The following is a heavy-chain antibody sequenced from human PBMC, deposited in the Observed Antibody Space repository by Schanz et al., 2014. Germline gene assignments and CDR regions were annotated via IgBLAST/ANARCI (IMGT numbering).Heavy chain of an antibody. CDR3: LKYSCCTFDY. J-gene: IGHJ4*02. V-gene: IGHV3-33*08. CDR1: GFGFSSYS. CDR2: IWNDGSNK. Sequence: VQLVQSGGGLVQPGGSLRLSCAASGFGFSSYSMNWVRQAPGKGLEWVAVIWNDGSNKYYADSVKGRFTISRDNSKITLYLQRNSLRAVDSSAYYWLKYSCCTFDYWGQGTLVTVSS. D-gene: IGHD5-12*01.